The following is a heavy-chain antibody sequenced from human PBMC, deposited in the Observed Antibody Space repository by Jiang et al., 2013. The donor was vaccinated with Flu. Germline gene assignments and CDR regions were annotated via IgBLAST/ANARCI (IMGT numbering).Heavy chain of an antibody. J-gene: IGHJ4*02. D-gene: IGHD6-13*01. CDR2: IYYSGST. CDR3: AESLSSSWYAFDY. Sequence: SGSYYWSWIRQPPGKGLEWIGYIYYSGSTNYNPSLKSRVTISVDMSKNQFSLKLSSVTAADTAVYYCAESLSSSWYAFDYWGQGTLVTVSS. V-gene: IGHV4-61*01. CDR1: SGSYY.